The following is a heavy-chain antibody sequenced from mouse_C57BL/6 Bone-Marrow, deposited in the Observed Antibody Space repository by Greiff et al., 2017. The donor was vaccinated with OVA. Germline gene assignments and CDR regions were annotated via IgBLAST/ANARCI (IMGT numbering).Heavy chain of an antibody. CDR1: GYTFTSYW. CDR2: IHPNSGST. Sequence: VQLQQPGAELVKPGASVKLSCKASGYTFTSYWMHWVKQRPGQGLEWIGMIHPNSGSTNYNEKFKSKATMTVDKSSSTAYMQLSSLTSQDSAVDYCSSRGEGWYFDVWGTGTTVTVSS. J-gene: IGHJ1*03. D-gene: IGHD3-3*01. CDR3: SSRGEGWYFDV. V-gene: IGHV1-64*01.